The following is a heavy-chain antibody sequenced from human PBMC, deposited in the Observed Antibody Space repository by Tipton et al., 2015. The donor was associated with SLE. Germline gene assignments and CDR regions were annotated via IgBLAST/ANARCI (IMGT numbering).Heavy chain of an antibody. CDR2: IFHSGTT. J-gene: IGHJ2*01. CDR3: ARTLYYYDSSVYSRYFDI. D-gene: IGHD3-22*01. Sequence: TLSLTCTVSGYSMSSGYYWGWIRQPPGKGLEWIGSIFHSGTTSYKSSLESRVTISVDPSKNQFSLKVTSVTAADTAVYYCARTLYYYDSSVYSRYFDIWGRGTLVTVSS. CDR1: GYSMSSGYY. V-gene: IGHV4-38-2*02.